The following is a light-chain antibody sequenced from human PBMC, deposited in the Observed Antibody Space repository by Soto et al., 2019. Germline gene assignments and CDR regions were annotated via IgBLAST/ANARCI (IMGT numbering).Light chain of an antibody. CDR2: DVS. CDR1: SSDVGGYNY. CDR3: TSYTSTNTLV. Sequence: QSVLTQPASVSGSPGQSITISCTGTSSDVGGYNYVSWYQQHPGKAPKLMIYDVSTRPSGLSNRFSGSKSGNTASLTISGLQADDEADYYCTSYTSTNTLVFGGGTKLTVL. J-gene: IGLJ2*01. V-gene: IGLV2-14*01.